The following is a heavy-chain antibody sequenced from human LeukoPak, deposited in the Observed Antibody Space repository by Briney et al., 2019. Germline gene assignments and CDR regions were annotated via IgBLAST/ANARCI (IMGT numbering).Heavy chain of an antibody. CDR1: GGSFSGYY. D-gene: IGHD1-26*01. CDR2: INHSGST. CDR3: ARNSGSYYLDY. V-gene: IGHV4-34*01. Sequence: SETLSLTCAVYGGSFSGYYWSWIRQPPGKGLEWIGEINHSGSTNYNPSLKSRVTISVDTSKNQFSLKLSSVTAADTAVYYCARNSGSYYLDYWGQGTLVTVSS. J-gene: IGHJ4*02.